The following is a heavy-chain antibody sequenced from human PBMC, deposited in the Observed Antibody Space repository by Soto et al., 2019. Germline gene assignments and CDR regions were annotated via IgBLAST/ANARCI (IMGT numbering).Heavy chain of an antibody. CDR1: GYTFTTHY. V-gene: IGHV1-46*01. D-gene: IGHD4-17*01. J-gene: IGHJ5*02. CDR3: ARVIVPTTVTTSNWFDP. CDR2: INPSGGST. Sequence: ASVKVSCKASGYTFTTHYMHWVRQAPGQGLEWMGIINPSGGSTNYAQKFQGRVTMTSDTSTSTVYMELSGLTTDDTAVYYCARVIVPTTVTTSNWFDPWGQGTLVTVSS.